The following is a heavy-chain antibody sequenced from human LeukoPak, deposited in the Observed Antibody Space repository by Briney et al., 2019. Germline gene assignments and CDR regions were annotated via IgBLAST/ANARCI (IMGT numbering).Heavy chain of an antibody. J-gene: IGHJ3*02. CDR3: ARARETAMVTYYELMASDHAFDI. D-gene: IGHD5-18*01. CDR2: ISYDGSNK. V-gene: IGHV3-30-3*01. Sequence: GRSLRLSCAASGFTFSSYAMHWVRQAPGKGLEWVAVISYDGSNKYYADSVKGRFTISRDNSKNTLYLQMNSLRAEDTAVYYCARARETAMVTYYELMASDHAFDIWGQGTMVTVSS. CDR1: GFTFSSYA.